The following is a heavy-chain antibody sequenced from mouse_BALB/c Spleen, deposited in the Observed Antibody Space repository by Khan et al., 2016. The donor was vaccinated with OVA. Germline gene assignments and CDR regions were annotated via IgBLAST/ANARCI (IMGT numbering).Heavy chain of an antibody. CDR3: GRGSGNARFAY. CDR1: GYTFTDYA. V-gene: IGHV1S137*01. D-gene: IGHD1-3*01. Sequence: VKLLESGAELERPGVSVKISFKGSGYTFTDYAMHGVTQSHAQSLEWIGVISTYYGDADYNQKFKGKDTMTVDISYSTAYMALARPTSEVSAIYCCGRGSGNARFAYWGQGTLVTVSA. J-gene: IGHJ3*01. CDR2: ISTYYGDA.